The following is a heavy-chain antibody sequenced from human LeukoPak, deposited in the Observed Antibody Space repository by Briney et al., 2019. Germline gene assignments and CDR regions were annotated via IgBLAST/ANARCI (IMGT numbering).Heavy chain of an antibody. CDR3: ARLSSRYYYYMDV. Sequence: PGESLKISWKGSGYSFTSYWIGWVRQMPGKGLEWMGIIYPGDSDTRYSPSFQGQVTISADKSISTAYLQWSSLKASDTAMYYCARLSSRYYYYMDVWDKGTTVTVSS. J-gene: IGHJ6*03. V-gene: IGHV5-51*01. CDR1: GYSFTSYW. CDR2: IYPGDSDT.